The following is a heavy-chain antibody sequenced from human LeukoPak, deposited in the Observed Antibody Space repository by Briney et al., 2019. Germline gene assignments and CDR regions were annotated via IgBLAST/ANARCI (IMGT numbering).Heavy chain of an antibody. Sequence: PSETLSLTCTVSGGSISSSSYYWGWIRQPPGKGLEWIGEISHSGSTNYNPSLKSRVTVSLDTSKNQFSLRLTSVTAADTAVYYCARVEIGPSGIVIGYWGQGTQVTVSS. V-gene: IGHV4-39*07. J-gene: IGHJ4*02. CDR3: ARVEIGPSGIVIGY. CDR1: GGSISSSSYY. CDR2: ISHSGST. D-gene: IGHD6-25*01.